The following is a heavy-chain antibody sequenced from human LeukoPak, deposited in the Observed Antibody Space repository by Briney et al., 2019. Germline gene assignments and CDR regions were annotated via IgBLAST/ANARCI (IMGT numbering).Heavy chain of an antibody. V-gene: IGHV5-51*01. CDR2: PYPDEYDT. Sequence: GESLKIPCAAPGSPSTNYWIAWVRQMPGKGLEWLGIPYPDEYDTRYSPSFQGQVTISADKSISTAYLQYCSLTASDTGMYGCAIPRVVAAITSLAAFDIWVQGRLVSVSS. J-gene: IGHJ3*02. CDR1: GSPSTNYW. D-gene: IGHD2-15*01. CDR3: AIPRVVAAITSLAAFDI.